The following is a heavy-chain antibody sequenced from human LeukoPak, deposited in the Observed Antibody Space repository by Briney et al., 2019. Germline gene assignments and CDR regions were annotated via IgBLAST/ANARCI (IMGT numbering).Heavy chain of an antibody. D-gene: IGHD6-25*01. CDR3: ARQSTIAAAKIDP. CDR2: IYYRGNT. V-gene: IGHV4-39*01. CDR1: GGSISDSNYY. J-gene: IGHJ5*02. Sequence: SETLSLTCTVSGGSISDSNYYWGWIRQPPGRGLEWIGNIYYRGNTFYSPSLKSRVTVSVDTSKNQFSLKLSSVTAVDTAIYYCARQSTIAAAKIDPWGQGSLVTVSS.